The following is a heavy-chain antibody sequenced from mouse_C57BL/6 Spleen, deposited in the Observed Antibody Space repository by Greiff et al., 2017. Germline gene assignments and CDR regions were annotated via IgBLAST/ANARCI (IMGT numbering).Heavy chain of an antibody. Sequence: VQLQQPGAELVMPGASVKLSCKASGYTFTSYWMHWVKQRPGQGLEWIGEIDPSDSYTNYNQKFKGKSTLTVDKSSSTAYMQLSSLTSEDSAVYYCARVYSNPYWYFDVWGTGTTVTVSS. CDR2: IDPSDSYT. D-gene: IGHD2-5*01. J-gene: IGHJ1*03. CDR1: GYTFTSYW. CDR3: ARVYSNPYWYFDV. V-gene: IGHV1-69*01.